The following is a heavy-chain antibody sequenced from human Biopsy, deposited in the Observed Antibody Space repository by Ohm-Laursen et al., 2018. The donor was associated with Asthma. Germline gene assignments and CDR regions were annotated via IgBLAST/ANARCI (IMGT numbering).Heavy chain of an antibody. CDR2: ISPDGRSA. J-gene: IGHJ3*01. Sequence: SLRLSCAAFEFPFSSYAMSWARQAPGKGLEWVSTISPDGRSAHGPDSFQGRFTISRDNSKDTLYLQMSSLRADDTAVYYCVKDTLEDRGGYYTFDVWGQGTMVTVSS. CDR1: EFPFSSYA. CDR3: VKDTLEDRGGYYTFDV. V-gene: IGHV3-23*01. D-gene: IGHD3-22*01.